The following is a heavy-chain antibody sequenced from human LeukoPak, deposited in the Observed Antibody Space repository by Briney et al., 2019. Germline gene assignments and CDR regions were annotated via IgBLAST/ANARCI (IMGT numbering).Heavy chain of an antibody. D-gene: IGHD2-2*01. CDR3: ARDSKDIVVVPAAIANYFDY. Sequence: PGGSLRLSCAASGFTFSSYAMHWVRQAPGKGLEWVAVISYDGSNKYYADSVKGRFTISRDNSKNTLYLQMNSLRAEDTAVYYCARDSKDIVVVPAAIANYFDYWGQGTLVTVSS. V-gene: IGHV3-30-3*01. CDR2: ISYDGSNK. J-gene: IGHJ4*02. CDR1: GFTFSSYA.